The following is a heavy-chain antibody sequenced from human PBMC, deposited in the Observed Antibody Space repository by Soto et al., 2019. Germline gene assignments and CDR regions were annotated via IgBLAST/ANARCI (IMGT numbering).Heavy chain of an antibody. D-gene: IGHD3-22*01. V-gene: IGHV3-9*01. J-gene: IGHJ6*02. CDR1: GFTFDDYA. CDR2: VSWNRGRI. CDR3: VKDKDNSGWAVAYGMDV. Sequence: EVQLVESGGGWVQPGRSLRLSCSASGFTFDDYAMHWVRQAPGKGLGWVAGVSWNRGRIEYGDSVKGRFIISRDNAKNSLDLQMNSLTTEDTALYYCVKDKDNSGWAVAYGMDVWGQGTTVTVS.